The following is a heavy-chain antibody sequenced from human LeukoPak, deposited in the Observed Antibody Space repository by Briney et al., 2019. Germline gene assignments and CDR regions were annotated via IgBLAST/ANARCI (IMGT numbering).Heavy chain of an antibody. CDR1: GGSISSYY. D-gene: IGHD6-13*01. CDR2: VSYSGST. Sequence: PSETLSLTCTVSGGSISSYYWSWIRQPPGKGLEWIGHVSYSGSTDYNPSLRSRVTISVDTSKNQFSLKLVSMTAADTAVYYCTRKYSSTWSFDYWGQGTLVTVSS. V-gene: IGHV4-59*12. J-gene: IGHJ4*02. CDR3: TRKYSSTWSFDY.